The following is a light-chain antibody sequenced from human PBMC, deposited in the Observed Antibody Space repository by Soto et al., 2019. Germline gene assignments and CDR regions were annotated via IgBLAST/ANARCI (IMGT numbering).Light chain of an antibody. CDR3: AAWDDSLNGYV. J-gene: IGLJ1*01. CDR1: SSNIGTNA. CDR2: NNN. V-gene: IGLV1-44*01. Sequence: HCVLTQPPSASGTPLQRVTISCSGGSSNIGTNAVNWYQQLPGTAPKLPIYNNNQRPSGVPDRFSGSKSGTSASLAISGLQSEDEADYYCAAWDDSLNGYVFGTGTKVTVL.